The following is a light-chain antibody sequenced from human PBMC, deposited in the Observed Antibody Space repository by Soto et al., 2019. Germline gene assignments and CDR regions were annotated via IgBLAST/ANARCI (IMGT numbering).Light chain of an antibody. CDR1: QSVSID. CDR2: DAS. J-gene: IGKJ4*01. Sequence: IVLTQSPATLSLSPGERATLSCRASQSVSIDLAWYQQKPGQAPRLLIYDASTRATGIPAGFSGSGSRTDFTLTISSLEPEDFAVYYCQQRSNWRRLTFGGGTKVEIK. CDR3: QQRSNWRRLT. V-gene: IGKV3-11*01.